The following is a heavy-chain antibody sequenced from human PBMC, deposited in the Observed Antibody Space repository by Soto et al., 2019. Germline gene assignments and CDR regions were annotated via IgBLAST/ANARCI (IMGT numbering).Heavy chain of an antibody. D-gene: IGHD3-9*01. V-gene: IGHV1-3*01. CDR1: GYTFSRYA. J-gene: IGHJ4*02. CDR3: ARSYYDIVTGYSLNPFDY. CDR2: INAGNGNT. Sequence: GASVKVSCKASGYTFSRYAVHWVRQAPGQRLEWMGWINAGNGNTKYSQKFQGRVTITRDTSASTTYMELSSLRSEYTAVYYCARSYYDIVTGYSLNPFDYWGQGTLVTVSS.